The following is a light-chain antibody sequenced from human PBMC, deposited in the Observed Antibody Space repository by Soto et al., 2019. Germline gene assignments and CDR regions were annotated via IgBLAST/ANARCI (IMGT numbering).Light chain of an antibody. CDR3: SSYTSTNTYV. Sequence: QSVLTQPPSASGTPGQRVTISCSGSSSNIGRNYVYWYQKVPGTAPKLLVYRNDQRPYGVPDRFSGSKSGTSASLAISRLRSEDEADYYCSSYTSTNTYVFGTGTKVTVL. CDR1: SSNIGRNY. V-gene: IGLV1-47*01. CDR2: RND. J-gene: IGLJ1*01.